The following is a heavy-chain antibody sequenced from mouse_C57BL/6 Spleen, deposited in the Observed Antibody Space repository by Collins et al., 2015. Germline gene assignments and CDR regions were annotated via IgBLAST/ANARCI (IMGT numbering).Heavy chain of an antibody. CDR2: ISSGSSTI. J-gene: IGHJ4*01. Sequence: EVQLVESGGGLVKPGGSLKLSCAASGFTFSDYGMHWVRQAPEKGLEWVAYISSGSSTIYYADTVKGRFTISRDNAKNTLFLQMTSLRSEDTAMYYCAARYLDAMDYWGQGTSVTVSS. CDR1: GFTFSDYG. D-gene: IGHD2-14*01. CDR3: AARYLDAMDY. V-gene: IGHV5-17*01.